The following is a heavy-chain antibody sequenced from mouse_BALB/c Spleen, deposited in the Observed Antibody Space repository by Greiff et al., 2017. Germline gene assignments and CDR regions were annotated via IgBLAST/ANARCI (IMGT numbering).Heavy chain of an antibody. D-gene: IGHD2-1*01. V-gene: IGHV2-9*02. J-gene: IGHJ4*01. Sequence: VKLVESGPGLVAPSQSLSITCTVSGFSLTSYGVHWVRQPPGKGLEWLGVIWAGGSTNYNSALMSRLSISKDNSKSQVFLKMNSLQTDDTAMYYCARDDGNYEGDYYAMDYWGQGTSVTVSS. CDR3: ARDDGNYEGDYYAMDY. CDR1: GFSLTSYG. CDR2: IWAGGST.